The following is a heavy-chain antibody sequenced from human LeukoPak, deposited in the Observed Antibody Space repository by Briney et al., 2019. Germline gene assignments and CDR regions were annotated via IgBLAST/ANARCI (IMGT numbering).Heavy chain of an antibody. CDR2: ISGSGGDT. CDR1: GFTFSSHG. V-gene: IGHV3-23*01. J-gene: IGHJ4*02. D-gene: IGHD6-13*01. Sequence: GGTLRLSCAASGFTFSSHGMSWVRQGPGKGLEWVSGISGSGGDTYYADSVKGRFTISRDNSKSTLYLQMNSLRAEDTAVYSCAKDSLGVAAGNYWGQGTLVTVSS. CDR3: AKDSLGVAAGNY.